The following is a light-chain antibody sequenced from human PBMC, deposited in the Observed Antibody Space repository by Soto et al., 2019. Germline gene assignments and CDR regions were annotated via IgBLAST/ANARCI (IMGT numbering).Light chain of an antibody. V-gene: IGLV2-23*02. CDR3: CSSGGSPTYV. J-gene: IGLJ1*01. CDR2: EVN. Sequence: QALRANPASLSGSPGQPITISCTGTSSNVGSYKLVSWYQQHPGKAPKLMIFEVNKRPSGVSNRFSGSKSGNTASLTISGLKVEDEADYYCCSSGGSPTYVFGTGTKVTVL. CDR1: SSNVGSYKL.